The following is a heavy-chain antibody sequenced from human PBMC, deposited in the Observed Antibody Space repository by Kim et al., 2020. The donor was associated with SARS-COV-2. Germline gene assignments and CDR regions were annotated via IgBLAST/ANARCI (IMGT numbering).Heavy chain of an antibody. J-gene: IGHJ4*02. V-gene: IGHV3-30-3*01. Sequence: GGSLRLSCAASGFTFSHNTLHWVRQAPGRGLEWVALLSSDESNEYYADSVKGRFTISRDNAKNTPFLQMNDLKTEDTALYFCATLEYYFDYWGQGTLVAVSS. CDR2: LSSDESNE. CDR1: GFTFSHNT. D-gene: IGHD1-1*01. CDR3: ATLEYYFDY.